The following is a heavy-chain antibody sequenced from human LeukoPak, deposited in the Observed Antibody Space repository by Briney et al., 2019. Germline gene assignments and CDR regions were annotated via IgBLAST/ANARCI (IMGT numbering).Heavy chain of an antibody. V-gene: IGHV3-21*01. CDR3: ARDYYGDYHFDY. J-gene: IGHJ4*02. CDR2: ISSSSSYI. CDR1: GFTFSSYS. Sequence: GGSLRLSCAASGFTFSSYSMNWVRQAPGKGLEWVSSISSSSSYIYYADSVKGRFTISRDNAKNSLYLQMSSLRAEDTAVYYCARDYYGDYHFDYWGQGTLVTVSS. D-gene: IGHD4-17*01.